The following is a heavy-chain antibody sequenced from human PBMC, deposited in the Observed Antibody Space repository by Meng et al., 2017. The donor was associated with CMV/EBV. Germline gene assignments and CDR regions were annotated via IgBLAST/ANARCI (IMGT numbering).Heavy chain of an antibody. D-gene: IGHD3-3*01. CDR3: ARRTTIDAFDI. CDR2: IYYSGST. J-gene: IGHJ3*02. CDR1: GGSISSYY. Sequence: SETLSLTCTVSGGSISSYYWSWIRQPPGKGLEWIGYIYYSGSTNYNPSLKSRVTISVDTSKNQFSLKLSSVTAADTAVYYCARRTTIDAFDIWGQGTMVTVSS. V-gene: IGHV4-59*01.